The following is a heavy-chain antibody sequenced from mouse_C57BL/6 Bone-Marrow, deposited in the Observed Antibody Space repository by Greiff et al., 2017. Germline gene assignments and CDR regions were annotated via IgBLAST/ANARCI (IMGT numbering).Heavy chain of an antibody. D-gene: IGHD1-1*01. CDR2: IDPSDSYT. CDR3: ASGDYGSSYDWYFDV. V-gene: IGHV1-69*01. J-gene: IGHJ1*03. Sequence: LEESGAELVMPGASVKLSCKASGYTFTSYWMHWVKQRPGQGLEWIGEIDPSDSYTNYNQKFKGKSTLTVDKSSSTAYMQLSSLTSEDSAVYYCASGDYGSSYDWYFDVWGTGTTVTVSS. CDR1: GYTFTSYW.